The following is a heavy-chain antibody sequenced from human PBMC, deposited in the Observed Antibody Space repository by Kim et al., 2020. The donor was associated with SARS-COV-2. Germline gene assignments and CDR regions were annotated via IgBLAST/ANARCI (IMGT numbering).Heavy chain of an antibody. V-gene: IGHV4-31*03. D-gene: IGHD3-16*01. CDR2: IYYSGST. Sequence: SETLSLTCTVSGGSISSGGYYWSWIRQHPGKGLEWIGYIYYSGSTYYNPSLKSRVTISVDTSKNQFSLKLSSVTAADTAVYYCARLPGGAFTIGDGMDVWGRGTTVPVFS. CDR1: GGSISSGGYY. J-gene: IGHJ6*02. CDR3: ARLPGGAFTIGDGMDV.